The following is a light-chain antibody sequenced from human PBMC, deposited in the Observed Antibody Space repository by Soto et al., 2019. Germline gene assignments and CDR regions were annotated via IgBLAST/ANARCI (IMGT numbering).Light chain of an antibody. CDR2: EVS. CDR1: SSDLGGYNY. Sequence: QSALTQPASVSGSPGQSITISCTGTSSDLGGYNYVSWYQHHPGRAPKVLIYEVSNRPSGVSNRFSGSKSGNTASLTISGLQAEDEADYYCSSYTTSTTLGVLFGAGTKLTVL. J-gene: IGLJ2*01. V-gene: IGLV2-14*01. CDR3: SSYTTSTTLGVL.